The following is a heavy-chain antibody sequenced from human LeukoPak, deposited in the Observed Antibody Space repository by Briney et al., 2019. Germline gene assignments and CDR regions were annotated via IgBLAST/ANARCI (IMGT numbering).Heavy chain of an antibody. CDR3: ARGSGSIQRVWNWFDP. J-gene: IGHJ5*02. Sequence: ASVKVSCKASGYTFTSYYMHWVRQAPGQGLEWMGIINPSGGSTSYAQKFQGRVTMTRDMSTSTVYMELSSLRSEDTAVYYCARGSGSIQRVWNWFDPWGQGTLVTVSS. CDR2: INPSGGST. CDR1: GYTFTSYY. V-gene: IGHV1-46*01. D-gene: IGHD3-10*01.